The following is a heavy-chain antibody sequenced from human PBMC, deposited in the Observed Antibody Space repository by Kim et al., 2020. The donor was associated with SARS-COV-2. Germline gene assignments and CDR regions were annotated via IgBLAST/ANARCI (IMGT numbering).Heavy chain of an antibody. D-gene: IGHD6-6*01. V-gene: IGHV4-39*01. CDR2: IYYSGST. J-gene: IGHJ4*02. Sequence: SETLSLTCTVSGGSISSSSYYWGWIRQPPGKGLEWIGSIYYSGSTYYNPSLKSRVTISVDTSKNQFSLKLSSVTAADTAVYYCARLSLEYSSSSFDYWGQGTLVTVSS. CDR1: GGSISSSSYY. CDR3: ARLSLEYSSSSFDY.